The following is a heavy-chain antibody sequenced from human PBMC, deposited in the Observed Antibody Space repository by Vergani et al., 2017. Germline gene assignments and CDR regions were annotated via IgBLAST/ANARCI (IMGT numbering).Heavy chain of an antibody. Sequence: QVQLQESGPGLVKPSETLSLTCTVSGGSISSYYWGWIRQPPGKGLEWIGSIYYSGSTYYNPSLKSRVTISVDTSKNQFSLKLSSVTAADTAVYYCATDRYYYDSSGYLEAFDIWGQGTMVTVSS. CDR3: ATDRYYYDSSGYLEAFDI. CDR1: GGSISSYY. D-gene: IGHD3-22*01. CDR2: IYYSGST. J-gene: IGHJ3*02. V-gene: IGHV4-39*07.